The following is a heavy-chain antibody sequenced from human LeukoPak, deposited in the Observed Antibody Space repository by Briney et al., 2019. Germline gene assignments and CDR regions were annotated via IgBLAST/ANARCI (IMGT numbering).Heavy chain of an antibody. D-gene: IGHD3-10*01. CDR2: INHSGSI. Sequence: PSETLSLTCAVYGGSFSGYYWSWIRQPPGKGLEWIGEINHSGSINYNPSLKSRVTISVDTSKNQFSLKLSSVTAADTAVYYCASAGDGQNWFDPWGQGTLVTVSS. CDR3: ASAGDGQNWFDP. J-gene: IGHJ5*02. CDR1: GGSFSGYY. V-gene: IGHV4-34*01.